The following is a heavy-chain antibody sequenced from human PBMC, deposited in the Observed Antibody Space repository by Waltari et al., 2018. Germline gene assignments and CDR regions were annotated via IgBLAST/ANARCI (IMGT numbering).Heavy chain of an antibody. J-gene: IGHJ4*02. V-gene: IGHV4-59*11. CDR2: IYYSGST. D-gene: IGHD3-10*01. CDR3: ARDPNGSGSY. CDR1: GGSISSHY. Sequence: QVQLQESGPGLVKPSETLSLTCTVSGGSISSHYWSWIRQPPGKGLEWIGYIYYSGSTNYNPSLKSRVTISVDTSKNQFSLKLSSGTAADTAVYYCARDPNGSGSYWGQGTLVTVSS.